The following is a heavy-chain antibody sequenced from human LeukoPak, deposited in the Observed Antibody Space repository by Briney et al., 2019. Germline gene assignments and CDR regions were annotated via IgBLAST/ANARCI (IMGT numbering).Heavy chain of an antibody. D-gene: IGHD2-21*01. J-gene: IGHJ4*02. Sequence: PGGSLRLSCAASGLTFSNYAMGWVRQAPGKGLEWVSYISSSSSTIYYADSVKGRFTISRDNAKNSLYLQMNSLRAEDTAVYYCARAHYAYCGGDCYAFGYWGQGTLVTVSS. CDR2: ISSSSSTI. V-gene: IGHV3-48*01. CDR3: ARAHYAYCGGDCYAFGY. CDR1: GLTFSNYA.